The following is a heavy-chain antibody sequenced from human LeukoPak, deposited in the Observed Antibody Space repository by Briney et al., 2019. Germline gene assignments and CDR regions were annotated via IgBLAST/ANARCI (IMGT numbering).Heavy chain of an antibody. D-gene: IGHD3-10*01. CDR3: ASRFGELLPDY. J-gene: IGHJ4*02. Sequence: SETLSLTCTVSGGSISSGDFYWSWMRQPPGKGLEWLGYIYYSGSTYYNPSLKSRVTISVDTSKNQFSLKLSSVTAADTAVYYCASRFGELLPDYWGQGTLVTVSS. V-gene: IGHV4-30-4*01. CDR1: GGSISSGDFY. CDR2: IYYSGST.